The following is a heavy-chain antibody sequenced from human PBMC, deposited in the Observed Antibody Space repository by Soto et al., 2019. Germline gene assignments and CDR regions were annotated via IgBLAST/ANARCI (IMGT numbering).Heavy chain of an antibody. V-gene: IGHV1-69*13. Sequence: ASVKVSCKASGGTFSSYAISWVRQAPGQGLEWMGGIIPIFGTANYAQKFQGRVTITADESTSTAYMELSSLRSEDTAVYYCARALRITIFGVVKFTESYYYGMDVWGQGTTVTVSS. CDR2: IIPIFGTA. J-gene: IGHJ6*02. D-gene: IGHD3-3*01. CDR3: ARALRITIFGVVKFTESYYYGMDV. CDR1: GGTFSSYA.